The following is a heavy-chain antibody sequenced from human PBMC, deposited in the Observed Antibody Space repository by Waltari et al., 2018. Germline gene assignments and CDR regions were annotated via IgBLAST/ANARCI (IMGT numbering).Heavy chain of an antibody. Sequence: QVQLVESGGGVVQPGRSLRLSCAASEFTFSSYALLWVPQAPGKGLEWVAVITYNGRNIYYVDSVKGRFTISRDNSEKMLYLQMNSLRAEDTAVYYCARDYCDRTNCHGMDVWGQGTTVTV. V-gene: IGHV3-30*04. J-gene: IGHJ6*02. CDR1: EFTFSSYA. CDR2: ITYNGRNI. D-gene: IGHD3-22*01. CDR3: ARDYCDRTNCHGMDV.